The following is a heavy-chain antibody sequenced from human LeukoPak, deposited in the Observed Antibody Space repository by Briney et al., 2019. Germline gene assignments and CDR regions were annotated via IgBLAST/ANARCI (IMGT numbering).Heavy chain of an antibody. Sequence: ASVKVSCKASGYTFTSYYMHWVRQAPGQGLEWMGIINPSGGSTSYAQKFQGRVTMTRDTSTSTVYMELSSLRSEDTAVYYCARDLLRVLIAARPGVLRFWGQGTLVTVSS. CDR2: INPSGGST. CDR1: GYTFTSYY. CDR3: ARDLLRVLIAARPGVLRF. J-gene: IGHJ4*02. D-gene: IGHD6-6*01. V-gene: IGHV1-46*01.